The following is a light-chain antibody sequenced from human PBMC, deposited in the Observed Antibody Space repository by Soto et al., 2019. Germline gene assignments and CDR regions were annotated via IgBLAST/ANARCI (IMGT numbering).Light chain of an antibody. CDR3: QQRSSWPT. Sequence: LLTQSPATLSLAPGERATLSCRASQTVSSQLAWYQPKPGQAPRLLIYDASKRATGVPGRFSGSGSGTDLTLTISSLETDDFGVYYCQQRSSWPTFGQWKRGEIK. CDR1: QTVSSQ. J-gene: IGKJ1*01. V-gene: IGKV3-11*01. CDR2: DAS.